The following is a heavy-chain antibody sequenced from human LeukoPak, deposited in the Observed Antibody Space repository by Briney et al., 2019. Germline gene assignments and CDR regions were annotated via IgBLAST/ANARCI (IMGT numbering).Heavy chain of an antibody. CDR3: AREESDYDLYYYYYYGMDV. V-gene: IGHV3-21*05. Sequence: GGSLRLSCAASGFTFSTYSMNWVRQAPGKGLEWVSYISSSSSYTNYADSVKGRFTISRDNAKNSLYLQMNSLRAEDTAVYYCAREESDYDLYYYYYYGMDVWGQGTTVTVSS. CDR1: GFTFSTYS. CDR2: ISSSSSYT. D-gene: IGHD5-12*01. J-gene: IGHJ6*02.